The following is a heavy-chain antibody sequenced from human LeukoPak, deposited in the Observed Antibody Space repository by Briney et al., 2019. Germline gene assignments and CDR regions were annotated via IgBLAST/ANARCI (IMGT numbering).Heavy chain of an antibody. V-gene: IGHV3-64D*08. CDR2: ISSNGGST. D-gene: IGHD3-16*01. CDR1: GFTFSNYV. Sequence: GGSLRLSCSASGFTFSNYVMYWVRQAPGKGLECVPGISSNGGSTYYADSVKGRFTISRDNSKNTLYLQMSSLRVEDTAVYYCVKDSYDNTGYEYFQHWGQGTLVTGSS. CDR3: VKDSYDNTGYEYFQH. J-gene: IGHJ1*01.